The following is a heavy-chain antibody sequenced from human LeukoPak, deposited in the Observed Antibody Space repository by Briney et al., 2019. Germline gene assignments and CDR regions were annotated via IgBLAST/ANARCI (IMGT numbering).Heavy chain of an antibody. Sequence: KPSETLSLTCTVSGGSISSYYWSWIRQPPGKGLEWIGYIYYSGSTNYNPSLKSRVTISVDSSQNQFSLKLRSVTAVDTAEYFCARLISGRYDYWGQGTLVTVSS. CDR3: ARLISGRYDY. V-gene: IGHV4-59*08. D-gene: IGHD6-19*01. CDR2: IYYSGST. CDR1: GGSISSYY. J-gene: IGHJ4*02.